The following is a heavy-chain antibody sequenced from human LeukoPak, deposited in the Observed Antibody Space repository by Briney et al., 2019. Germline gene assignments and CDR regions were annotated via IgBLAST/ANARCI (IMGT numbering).Heavy chain of an antibody. CDR2: TNHSGST. V-gene: IGHV4-34*01. J-gene: IGHJ4*02. CDR1: GGSFSGYY. D-gene: IGHD5-12*01. CDR3: ARVWIVATSMGLPKISYYFDY. Sequence: SETLSLTCAVYGGSFSGYYWSWIRQPPGKGLEWIGETNHSGSTNYNPPLKSRVTISVDTSKNQFSLKLSSVTAADTAVYYCARVWIVATSMGLPKISYYFDYWGQGTLVTVSS.